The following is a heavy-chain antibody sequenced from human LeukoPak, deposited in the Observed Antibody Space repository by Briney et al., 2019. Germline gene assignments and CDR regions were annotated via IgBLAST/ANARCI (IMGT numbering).Heavy chain of an antibody. V-gene: IGHV4-39*07. CDR2: IYYSGST. J-gene: IGHJ4*02. Sequence: PSETLSLTCTVSGGSISSSSYYWGWIRQPPGKGLEWIGSIYYSGSTYYNPSLKSRVTISVDTSKNQFSLKLSSVTAADTAVYYCARGLRAVDYWGQGTLVTVSS. D-gene: IGHD5-18*01. CDR3: ARGLRAVDY. CDR1: GGSISSSSYY.